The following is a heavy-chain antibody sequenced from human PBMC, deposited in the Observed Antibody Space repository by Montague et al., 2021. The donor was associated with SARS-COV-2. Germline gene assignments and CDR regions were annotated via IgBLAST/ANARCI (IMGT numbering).Heavy chain of an antibody. CDR1: GGSITGYY. J-gene: IGHJ4*02. Sequence: SETLSLTCTVSGGSITGYYWGWIRQPPGKGLEWIGSVYYSGRPYYNPSLKSRVTIYVDTSKNQLSLKLSSVTAAETAVYYCTRHVHMTWPEPSPGFDYWGQGTLVTVSS. V-gene: IGHV4-39*01. CDR3: TRHVHMTWPEPSPGFDY. CDR2: VYYSGRP. D-gene: IGHD1-1*01.